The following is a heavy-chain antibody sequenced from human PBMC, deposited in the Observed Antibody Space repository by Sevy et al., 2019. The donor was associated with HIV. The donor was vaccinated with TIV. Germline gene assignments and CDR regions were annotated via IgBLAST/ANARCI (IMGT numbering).Heavy chain of an antibody. CDR2: IIGSGDNT. CDR1: GFTFRSYA. D-gene: IGHD6-13*01. J-gene: IGHJ4*02. V-gene: IGHV3-23*01. Sequence: GGSLRLSCEASGFTFRSYAMSWVRQAPGKGLEWVSGIIGSGDNTYYADSVKGRFTVSGDNSKNTLYGQMNSLRAGDTAVYYCAKGVSLLVLGGYFDYWGQGTPVTVSS. CDR3: AKGVSLLVLGGYFDY.